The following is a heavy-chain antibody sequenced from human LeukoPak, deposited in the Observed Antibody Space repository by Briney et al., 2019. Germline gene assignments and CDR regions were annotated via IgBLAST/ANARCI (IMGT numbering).Heavy chain of an antibody. CDR3: ARFVDTAMDAFDI. Sequence: GASVKVSCKASGYTFTGYYMHWVRQAPGQGLEWMGRINPNSGGTNYAQKFQGRVTMTRDTSISTAYMELSRLRSDDTDVYYCARFVDTAMDAFDIWGKGTMVTVSS. CDR2: INPNSGGT. J-gene: IGHJ3*02. V-gene: IGHV1-2*05. D-gene: IGHD5-18*01. CDR1: GYTFTGYY.